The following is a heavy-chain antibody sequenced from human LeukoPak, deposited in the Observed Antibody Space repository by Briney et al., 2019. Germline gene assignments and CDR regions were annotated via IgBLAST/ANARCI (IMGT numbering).Heavy chain of an antibody. Sequence: GGSLRLSCAASGFTFNSYWMHWVRQAPGKGLVWVSRINSDGSGTSDADFVEGRFTIPRDNSKNTLYLQMNSLRAEDTAMYYCARDRLTNDAFDIWGQGTMVTVSS. CDR3: ARDRLTNDAFDI. V-gene: IGHV3-74*01. CDR2: INSDGSGT. J-gene: IGHJ3*02. D-gene: IGHD2-8*01. CDR1: GFTFNSYW.